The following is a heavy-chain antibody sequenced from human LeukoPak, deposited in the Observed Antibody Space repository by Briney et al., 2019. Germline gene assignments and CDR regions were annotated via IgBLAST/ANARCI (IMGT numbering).Heavy chain of an antibody. V-gene: IGHV1-69*13. CDR1: GGTFSSYA. J-gene: IGHJ1*01. Sequence: SVKVSCKASGGTFSSYAISWVRQAPGQGLEWMGGVIPIFGTANYAQKFQGRITITADESTSTAYMELSSLRSEDTAVYYCATSVVYYDILTGYYFQHWGQGTLVTVSS. D-gene: IGHD3-9*01. CDR3: ATSVVYYDILTGYYFQH. CDR2: VIPIFGTA.